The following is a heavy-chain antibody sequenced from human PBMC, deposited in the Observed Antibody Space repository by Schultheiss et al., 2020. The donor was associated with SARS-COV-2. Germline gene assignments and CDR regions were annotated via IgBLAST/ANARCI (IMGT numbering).Heavy chain of an antibody. CDR3: ARGMEEAAAIDY. Sequence: GGSLRLSCAASGFTVSSNYMSWIRQAPGKGLEWVSAISGSGGSTYYADSVKGRFTISRDNAKNSLYLQMNSLRAEDTAVYYCARGMEEAAAIDYWGQGTLVTVSS. D-gene: IGHD2-15*01. CDR2: ISGSGGST. J-gene: IGHJ4*02. V-gene: IGHV3-23*01. CDR1: GFTVSSNY.